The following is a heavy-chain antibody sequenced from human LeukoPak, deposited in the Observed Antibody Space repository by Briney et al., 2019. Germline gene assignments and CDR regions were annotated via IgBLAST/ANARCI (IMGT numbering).Heavy chain of an antibody. V-gene: IGHV3-11*06. J-gene: IGHJ4*02. CDR2: ISNSDSYT. D-gene: IGHD5-18*01. Sequence: GGSLRLSCAASGFTFSDYYMSWIRQAPGKGLAWVSYISNSDSYTNYADSVRGRFTISRDNAKNSLYLQMNSLRAEDTAVYYCTRDRHFSEETTMINIDYWGQGTLVTVSS. CDR3: TRDRHFSEETTMINIDY. CDR1: GFTFSDYY.